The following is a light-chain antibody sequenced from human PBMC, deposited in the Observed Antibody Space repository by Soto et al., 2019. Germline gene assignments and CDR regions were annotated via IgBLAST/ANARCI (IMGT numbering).Light chain of an antibody. CDR1: QSISSW. J-gene: IGKJ2*01. V-gene: IGKV1-5*03. Sequence: DIQMTQSPSTLSASVGDRVTITCRASQSISSWLAWYQKRPGKAHKLMIYKASSLESGVPSRFSGSGSGTEFTLTISSLLPDDFATDYCQHYNTYPVTFGQGTKLEIK. CDR3: QHYNTYPVT. CDR2: KAS.